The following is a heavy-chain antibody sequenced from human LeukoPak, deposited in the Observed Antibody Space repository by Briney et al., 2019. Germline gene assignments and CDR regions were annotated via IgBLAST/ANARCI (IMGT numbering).Heavy chain of an antibody. J-gene: IGHJ4*02. V-gene: IGHV3-74*01. CDR2: IKSAESSI. CDR3: TRDLDYGGKSNFDY. Sequence: SGGSLRLSCAASGFTFSSYWMRWVRQAPGEGLVWVSRIKSAESSIRYADSVKGRFTISRDNAKNTLYLQMNSLRAEDTAVYYCTRDLDYGGKSNFDYWGQGTLVTVSS. CDR1: GFTFSSYW. D-gene: IGHD4-23*01.